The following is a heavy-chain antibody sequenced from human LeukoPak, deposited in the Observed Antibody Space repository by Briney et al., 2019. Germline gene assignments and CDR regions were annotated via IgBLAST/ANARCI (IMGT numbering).Heavy chain of an antibody. V-gene: IGHV3-23*01. CDR3: AKTNTYYYDSSGYYSPFDY. J-gene: IGHJ4*02. D-gene: IGHD3-22*01. Sequence: PGGFLRLSCAASGFTFSSYAMSWVRQAPGKGLEWVSAISGSGGSTYYADSVKGRFTISRDNSKNTLYLQMNSLRAEDTAVYYCAKTNTYYYDSSGYYSPFDYWGQGTLVTVSS. CDR1: GFTFSSYA. CDR2: ISGSGGST.